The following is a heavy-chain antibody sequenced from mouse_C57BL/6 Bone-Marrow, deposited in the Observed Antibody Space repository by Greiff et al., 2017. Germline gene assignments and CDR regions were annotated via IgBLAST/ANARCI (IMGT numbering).Heavy chain of an antibody. CDR2: IYPSDSET. CDR1: GYTFTSYW. J-gene: IGHJ2*01. Sequence: QVQLQQPGAELVRPGSSVKLSCKASGYTFTSYWMDWVKQRPGQGLEWIGNIYPSDSETHYNQKFKDKATLTVDKSSSTAYMQLSRLTSEDSAVYYCARWGSLRGVYFGCWGEGNTLTISS. V-gene: IGHV1-61*01. CDR3: ARWGSLRGVYFGC.